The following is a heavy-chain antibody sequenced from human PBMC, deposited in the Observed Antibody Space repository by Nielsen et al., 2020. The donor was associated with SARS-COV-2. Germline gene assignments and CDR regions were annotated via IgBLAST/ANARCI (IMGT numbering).Heavy chain of an antibody. Sequence: GESLKISCAASGFTFSSYAMHWVRQAPGKGLEWVAVISYDGSNKYYADSVKGRFTISRDNSKNTLYLQMNSLRAEDTAVYYCAKPLRMSGQQLVDYWGQGTLVTVSS. CDR3: AKPLRMSGQQLVDY. J-gene: IGHJ4*02. CDR1: GFTFSSYA. V-gene: IGHV3-30-3*02. D-gene: IGHD6-13*01. CDR2: ISYDGSNK.